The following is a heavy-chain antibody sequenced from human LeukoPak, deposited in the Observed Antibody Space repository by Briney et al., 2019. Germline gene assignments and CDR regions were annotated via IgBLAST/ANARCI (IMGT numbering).Heavy chain of an antibody. CDR3: VRENWYYDH. CDR1: GYTFTGYY. Sequence: GASVKVSCKASGYTFTGYYMHWVRQAPGQGLEFMGWIYPPTGGTVLAEKFQGRVIMTRDTSITTAYMELSGLNFDDTTVYYCVRENWYYDHWGQGTLVTVSS. CDR2: IYPPTGGT. J-gene: IGHJ4*02. V-gene: IGHV1-2*02. D-gene: IGHD3-16*01.